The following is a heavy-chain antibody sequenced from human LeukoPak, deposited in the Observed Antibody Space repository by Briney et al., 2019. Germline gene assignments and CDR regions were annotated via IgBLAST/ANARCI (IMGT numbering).Heavy chain of an antibody. CDR3: ARGLTGDTNAFDL. V-gene: IGHV1-8*01. CDR1: IHTFTSYD. Sequence: ASVEVSCKVSIHTFTSYDINWVRQATAQGREWMGWMNPNSGNTGYAQKFQGRVTITRNTTISTAYMELSSLRSEGPAVYYCARGLTGDTNAFDLWGQGTMVTVSS. D-gene: IGHD7-27*01. J-gene: IGHJ3*01. CDR2: MNPNSGNT.